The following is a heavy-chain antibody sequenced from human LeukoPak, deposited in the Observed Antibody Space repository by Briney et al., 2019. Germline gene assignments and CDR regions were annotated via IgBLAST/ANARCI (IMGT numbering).Heavy chain of an antibody. CDR1: GFTFSNYW. CDR2: IRSDGSST. Sequence: GGSLRLSCAASGFTFSNYWMHWVRQAPGKGLVWVSRIRSDGSSTSYADSVKGRFTISRDNAKNTLYLQMNSLRAEDTAVYYCARTAYSDYSLGFWGQGTLVTVSS. J-gene: IGHJ4*02. D-gene: IGHD5-12*01. V-gene: IGHV3-74*01. CDR3: ARTAYSDYSLGF.